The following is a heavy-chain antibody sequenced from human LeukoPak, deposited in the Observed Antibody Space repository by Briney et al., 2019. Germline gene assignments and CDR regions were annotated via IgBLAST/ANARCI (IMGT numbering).Heavy chain of an antibody. CDR2: INPNSVGT. CDR3: ARDKGSSWYDGYFDY. V-gene: IGHV1-2*04. J-gene: IGHJ4*02. Sequence: INPNSVGTNYAQKFQGWVTMTRDTSISTAYMELSRLRSDDTAVYYCARDKGSSWYDGYFDYWGRGTLVTVSS. D-gene: IGHD6-13*01.